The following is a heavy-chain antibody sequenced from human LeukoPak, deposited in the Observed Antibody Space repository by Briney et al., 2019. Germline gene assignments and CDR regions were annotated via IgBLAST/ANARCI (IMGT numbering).Heavy chain of an antibody. D-gene: IGHD2-15*01. J-gene: IGHJ6*03. CDR2: VSGSGVST. V-gene: IGHV3-23*01. CDR3: AKGVEDSGIYYYYYMDV. Sequence: GGSLRLSCAASGFTFSSYTFSTYAMSWVRQAPGKGLEWVSAVSGSGVSTYYADSVKGRFTMSRDNSKTTLYPQMNGLRAEDAAVYYCAKGVEDSGIYYYYYMDVWGKGTTVTVSS. CDR1: GFTFSSYTFSTYA.